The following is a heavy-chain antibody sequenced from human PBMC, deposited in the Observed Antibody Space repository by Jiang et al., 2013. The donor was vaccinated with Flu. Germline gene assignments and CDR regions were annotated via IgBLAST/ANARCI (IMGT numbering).Heavy chain of an antibody. J-gene: IGHJ4*02. Sequence: GAEVKKPGASVKVSCKASGYTFTSYDINWVRQATGQGLEWMGWMNPNSGNTGYAQKFQGRVTMTRNTSISTAYMELSSLRSEDTAVYYCARVLRLSIAARPGGLGYWGQGTLVTVSS. CDR2: MNPNSGNT. CDR3: ARVLRLSIAARPGGLGY. CDR1: GYTFTSYD. V-gene: IGHV1-8*01. D-gene: IGHD6-6*01.